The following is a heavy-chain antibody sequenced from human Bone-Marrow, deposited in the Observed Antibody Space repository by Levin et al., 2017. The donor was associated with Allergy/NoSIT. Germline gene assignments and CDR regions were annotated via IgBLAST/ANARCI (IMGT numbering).Heavy chain of an antibody. CDR3: ARGNFDYGMDV. V-gene: IGHV3-11*01. J-gene: IGHJ6*02. CDR2: ISSTGPPI. CDR1: GFTFSDYY. Sequence: GESLKISCAASGFTFSDYYFTWIRQAPGKGLEWVSYISSTGPPIHYADSVRGRFTISRDNAERSVYLQMNSLSAEDTAVYYCARGNFDYGMDVWGQGTTVTVSS.